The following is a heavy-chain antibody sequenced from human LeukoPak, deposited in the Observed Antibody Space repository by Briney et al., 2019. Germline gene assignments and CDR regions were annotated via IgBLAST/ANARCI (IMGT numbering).Heavy chain of an antibody. CDR3: ARTDDFDY. J-gene: IGHJ4*02. Sequence: GGSLRLSCAASGFTFSSYSMNWVRQAPGKGLEWVSYISSSSSTIYYADSVKGRFTISRDNAKNSLYPQMNSLRAEDTAVYYCARTDDFDYWGQGTLVTVSS. CDR1: GFTFSSYS. CDR2: ISSSSSTI. V-gene: IGHV3-48*04.